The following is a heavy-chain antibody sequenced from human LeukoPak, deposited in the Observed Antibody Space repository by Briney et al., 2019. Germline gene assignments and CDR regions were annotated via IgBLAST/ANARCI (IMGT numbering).Heavy chain of an antibody. J-gene: IGHJ4*02. Sequence: GGSLRLSRAASGFTFSSYEMSWVRQAPGKGLEWVSYISSSGSTIYYADSVKGRFTISRDNAKNSLFLQMNSMRAEDTAVYYCARGSGYQSDYWGQGTLVTVSS. CDR1: GFTFSSYE. V-gene: IGHV3-48*03. CDR2: ISSSGSTI. D-gene: IGHD3-22*01. CDR3: ARGSGYQSDY.